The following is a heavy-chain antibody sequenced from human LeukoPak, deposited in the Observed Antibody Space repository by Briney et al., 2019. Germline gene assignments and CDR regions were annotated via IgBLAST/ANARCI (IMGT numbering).Heavy chain of an antibody. J-gene: IGHJ4*02. CDR2: INIDGSRT. D-gene: IGHD5-12*01. CDR3: ARDPGSGYEEHFDY. Sequence: GGSLRLSCAASGFTFSSYWMHWVRQAPGKGLVWVSRINIDGSRTSYADSVKGRFTISRDNAKHTVYLQMNSLRAEDTAVYYCARDPGSGYEEHFDYWGQGTLVTVSS. V-gene: IGHV3-74*01. CDR1: GFTFSSYW.